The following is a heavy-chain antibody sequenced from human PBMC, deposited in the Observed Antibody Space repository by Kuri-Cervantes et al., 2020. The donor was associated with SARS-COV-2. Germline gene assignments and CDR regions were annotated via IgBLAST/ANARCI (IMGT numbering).Heavy chain of an antibody. V-gene: IGHV3-23*03. CDR1: GFTFSSYA. D-gene: IGHD3-22*01. CDR2: IYSGGSST. CDR3: AKDPYESGGYTWAY. Sequence: GGSLRLSCAASGFTFSSYAMSWVRQAPGKGLEWVSVIYSGGSSTYYADSVKGRFTISRDNSKNTLYLQMNSLRAEDTAVYYCAKDPYESGGYTWAYWGQGTRVTVSS. J-gene: IGHJ4*02.